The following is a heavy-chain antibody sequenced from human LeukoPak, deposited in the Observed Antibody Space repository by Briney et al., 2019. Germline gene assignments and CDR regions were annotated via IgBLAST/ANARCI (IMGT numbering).Heavy chain of an antibody. D-gene: IGHD6-19*01. J-gene: IGHJ4*02. CDR3: ARVSAPGTSGWYFGY. CDR2: ISTSSNRI. V-gene: IGHV3-48*02. Sequence: AGGSLRLSCAASGFTFSSYGMNWVRQAPGKGLEWVSYISTSSNRIDYADSVKGRSTMSRDNAKNLLYLQMNSLRDEDTAMYYCARVSAPGTSGWYFGYWGQGTLVTVSS. CDR1: GFTFSSYG.